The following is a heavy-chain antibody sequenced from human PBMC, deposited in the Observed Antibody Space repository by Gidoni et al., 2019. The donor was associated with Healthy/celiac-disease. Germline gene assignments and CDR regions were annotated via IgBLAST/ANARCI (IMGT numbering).Heavy chain of an antibody. CDR1: GSTFGDYA. V-gene: IGHV3-49*04. D-gene: IGHD1-26*01. J-gene: IGHJ4*02. Sequence: EVQLVESGGGLVQPGRSLRLSCTASGSTFGDYAMSWVRQAPGKGLEWVGFIRSKAYGGTTEYAASVKGRFTISRDDSKSIAYLQMNSLKTEDTAVYYCTRDKSGSQLVFDYWGQGTLVTVSS. CDR3: TRDKSGSQLVFDY. CDR2: IRSKAYGGTT.